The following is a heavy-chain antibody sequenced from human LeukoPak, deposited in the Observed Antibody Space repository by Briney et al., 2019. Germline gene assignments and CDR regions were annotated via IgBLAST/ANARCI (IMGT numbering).Heavy chain of an antibody. CDR1: GFTFSSYS. D-gene: IGHD5-18*01. Sequence: GGSLRLSCAASGFTFSSYSMNWVRQAPGKGLEWVSSISSSSSYIYYADSVKGRFTISRDNAENSLYLQMNSLRAEDTAVYYCATALEQTHVDTAMVEGDYWGQGTLVTVSS. V-gene: IGHV3-21*01. CDR3: ATALEQTHVDTAMVEGDY. CDR2: ISSSSSYI. J-gene: IGHJ4*02.